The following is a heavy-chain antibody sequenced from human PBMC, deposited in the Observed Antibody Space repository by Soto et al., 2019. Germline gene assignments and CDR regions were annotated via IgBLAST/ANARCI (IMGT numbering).Heavy chain of an antibody. CDR3: ARESLYYFDY. Sequence: SVKVSCKASGGTFSSYTISWVRQAPGQGLEWMGRIIPILGIANYAQKFQGRVTITADKSTSTAYMELSSLRSDDTAVYYCARESLYYFDYWGQGTLVTVSS. CDR1: GGTFSSYT. J-gene: IGHJ4*02. CDR2: IIPILGIA. V-gene: IGHV1-69*04.